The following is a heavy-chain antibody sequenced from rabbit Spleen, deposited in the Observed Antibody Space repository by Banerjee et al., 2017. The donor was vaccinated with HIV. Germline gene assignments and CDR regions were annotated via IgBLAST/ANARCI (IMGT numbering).Heavy chain of an antibody. V-gene: IGHV1S40*01. D-gene: IGHD2-1*01. J-gene: IGHJ4*01. CDR3: ARGSATMTMMITGYFFNL. Sequence: QSLEESGGDLVKPGASLTLTCTASGFSFSDSYYMCWVRQAPGKGLECIACIYNGDGSTYYATWAKGRFTISKTSSTTVTLQMTTLTAADTATYFCARGSATMTMMITGYFFNLWGQGTLVTVS. CDR1: GFSFSDSYY. CDR2: IYNGDGST.